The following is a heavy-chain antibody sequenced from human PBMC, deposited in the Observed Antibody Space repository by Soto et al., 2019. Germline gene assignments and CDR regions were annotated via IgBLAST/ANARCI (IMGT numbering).Heavy chain of an antibody. V-gene: IGHV3-30-3*01. D-gene: IGHD6-13*01. CDR3: ARDLGAAAGRYYYYGMDV. Sequence: QVQLVESGGGVVQPGRSLRLSCAASGFTFSSYAMHWVRQAPGKGLEWVAVISYDGSNKYYADSVKGRFTISRDNSKNTLYLQMNSLRAEDTAVYDCARDLGAAAGRYYYYGMDVWGQGTTVTVSS. CDR2: ISYDGSNK. CDR1: GFTFSSYA. J-gene: IGHJ6*02.